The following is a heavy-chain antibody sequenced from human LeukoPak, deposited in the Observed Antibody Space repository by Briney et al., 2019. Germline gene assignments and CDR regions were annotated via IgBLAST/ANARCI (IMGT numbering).Heavy chain of an antibody. CDR3: ARGRSYSVH. Sequence: GGSLRLSCAASGFTFSSYEMNWVRQAPGKGLEWVSYIRSSGSTIYYADSVRGRFIISRDNTKNSLYLQMNSLRVEDTAVYYCARGRSYSVHWGQGTLVTVSS. V-gene: IGHV3-48*03. D-gene: IGHD1-26*01. CDR1: GFTFSSYE. J-gene: IGHJ4*02. CDR2: IRSSGSTI.